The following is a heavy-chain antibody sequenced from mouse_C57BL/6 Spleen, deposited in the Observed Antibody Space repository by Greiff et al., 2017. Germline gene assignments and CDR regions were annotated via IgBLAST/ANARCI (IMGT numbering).Heavy chain of an antibody. J-gene: IGHJ1*03. CDR1: GFTFSDYG. CDR3: ARENYYGSSHWYFDV. CDR2: ISSGSSTI. Sequence: EVKVVESGGGLVKPGGSLKLSCAASGFTFSDYGMHWVRQAPEKGLEWVAYISSGSSTIYYADTVKGRFTISRDNAKNTLFLQMTSLRSEDTAMYYCARENYYGSSHWYFDVWGTGTTVTVSS. V-gene: IGHV5-17*01. D-gene: IGHD1-1*01.